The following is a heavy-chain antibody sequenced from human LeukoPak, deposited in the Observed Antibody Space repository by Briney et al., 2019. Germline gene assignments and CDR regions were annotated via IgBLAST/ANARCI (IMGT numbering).Heavy chain of an antibody. CDR1: GGSISRGGYY. CDR2: IYYSGST. Sequence: RASETLSLTCTVSGGSISRGGYYWSWIRQHPGKGLEWIGYIYYSGSTYYNPSLKSRVTISVDTSKNQFSLKLSSVTAADTAVYYCARDSSSWKGYYYYGMDVWGQGTTVTVSS. J-gene: IGHJ6*02. CDR3: ARDSSSWKGYYYYGMDV. V-gene: IGHV4-31*03. D-gene: IGHD6-13*01.